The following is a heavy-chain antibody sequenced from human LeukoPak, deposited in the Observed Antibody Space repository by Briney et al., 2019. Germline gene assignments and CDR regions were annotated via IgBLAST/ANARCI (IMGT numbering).Heavy chain of an antibody. CDR1: GGSISSYY. CDR2: IYYSGST. CDR3: AREPGWFDP. J-gene: IGHJ5*02. Sequence: SETLSLTCTVSGGSISSYYWSWIRQPPGKGLEWIGYIYYSGSTNYNPSLKSRVTISVDTSKNQFPLKLSSVTAADTAVYYCAREPGWFDPWGQGTLVTVSS. V-gene: IGHV4-59*01.